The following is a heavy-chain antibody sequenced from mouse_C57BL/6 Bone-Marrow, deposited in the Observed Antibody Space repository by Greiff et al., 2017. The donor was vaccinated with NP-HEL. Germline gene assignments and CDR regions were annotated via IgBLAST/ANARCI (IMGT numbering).Heavy chain of an antibody. D-gene: IGHD1-1*01. CDR2: INPNYGTT. Sequence: EVKLMESGAELVKPGASVKISCKASGYSFTDYNMNWVKQSNGKSLEWIGVINPNYGTTSYNQKFKGKATLTVDQSSSTAYMQLNSLTSEDSAVYYCASSSYCYWYFDVWGTGTTVTVSS. CDR1: GYSFTDYN. J-gene: IGHJ1*03. V-gene: IGHV1-39*01. CDR3: ASSSYCYWYFDV.